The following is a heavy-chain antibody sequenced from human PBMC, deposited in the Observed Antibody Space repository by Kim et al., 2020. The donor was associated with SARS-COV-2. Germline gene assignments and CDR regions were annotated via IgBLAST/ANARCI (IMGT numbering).Heavy chain of an antibody. D-gene: IGHD3-10*01. CDR2: ISGNGGST. J-gene: IGHJ5*02. V-gene: IGHV3-23*01. CDR3: AGGFGEGT. Sequence: GGSLRLSCAASGFTFSSYAMTWVRQAPGKGLEWVSSISGNGGSTYYPDSVKGRLTISRDNSRSTLYLQINSLRVEDTAIYYCAGGFGEGTWGQGTLVTVSS. CDR1: GFTFSSYA.